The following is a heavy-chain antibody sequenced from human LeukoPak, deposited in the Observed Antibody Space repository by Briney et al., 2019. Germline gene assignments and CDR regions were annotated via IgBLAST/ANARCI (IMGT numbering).Heavy chain of an antibody. CDR3: ARDLLSAMDV. Sequence: SETLSLTCTVSGGSISSHYWSWIRQPPGKGLEWIGYIYYSGSTNYNPSLKSRVTISVDTSKNQFSLKLSSVTAADTAVYYCARDLLSAMDVWGQGTTVTVSS. CDR2: IYYSGST. J-gene: IGHJ6*02. V-gene: IGHV4-59*11. CDR1: GGSISSHY.